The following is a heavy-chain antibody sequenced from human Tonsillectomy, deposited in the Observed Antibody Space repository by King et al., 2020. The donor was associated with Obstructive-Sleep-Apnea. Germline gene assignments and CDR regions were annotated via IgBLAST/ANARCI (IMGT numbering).Heavy chain of an antibody. V-gene: IGHV3-9*01. Sequence: VQLVESGGGLVQPGRSLRLSCAASGFTFDYYAMHWVLQAPLKFLERVSGISWNSGSIGYGDSDKGRFTISRDNAKNSLYLQMNSLRVEDTGMYYCAKDIDWRRTVGGGGFDYWGQGILVTVSP. CDR2: ISWNSGSI. J-gene: IGHJ4*02. CDR1: GFTFDYYA. D-gene: IGHD3-9*01. CDR3: AKDIDWRRTVGGGGFDY.